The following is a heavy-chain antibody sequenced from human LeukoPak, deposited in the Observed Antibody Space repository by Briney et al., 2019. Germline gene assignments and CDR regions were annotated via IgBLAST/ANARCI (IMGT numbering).Heavy chain of an antibody. CDR1: GFTFTSSA. V-gene: IGHV1-58*01. D-gene: IGHD3-10*01. CDR3: AADGSGGSGSYYNPQDAFDI. J-gene: IGHJ3*02. Sequence: SVKVSCKASGFTFTSSAVQWVRQARGQRLEWIGWIVVGSGNTNYAQKFQERVTITRDMSTSTAYMELSSLRSEDTAVYYCAADGSGGSGSYYNPQDAFDIWGQGTMVTVSS. CDR2: IVVGSGNT.